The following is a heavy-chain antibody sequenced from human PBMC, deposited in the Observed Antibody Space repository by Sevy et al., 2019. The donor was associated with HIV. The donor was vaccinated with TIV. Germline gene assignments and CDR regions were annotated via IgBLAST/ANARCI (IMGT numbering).Heavy chain of an antibody. D-gene: IGHD6-19*01. V-gene: IGHV3-49*03. J-gene: IGHJ3*02. Sequence: GGSLRLSCTASGFTFGEYAMSWFRQAPGKGLEWVGFIRSKTYGGTTEYAASVKGGFTMSRDDSKSIAYLQMKSLKTEDTAMYYCYREGAEGSVAQPDAFDIWGQGTMVTVSS. CDR3: YREGAEGSVAQPDAFDI. CDR2: IRSKTYGGTT. CDR1: GFTFGEYA.